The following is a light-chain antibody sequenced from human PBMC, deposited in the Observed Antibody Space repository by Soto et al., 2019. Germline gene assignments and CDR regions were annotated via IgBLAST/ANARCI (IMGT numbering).Light chain of an antibody. CDR1: QSISGW. CDR2: DAS. CDR3: QQYNDFYS. J-gene: IGKJ2*01. Sequence: DIPMTQSPSTLSASVGDRVTITCRASQSISGWLAWYKQKPGKAPKLLIYDASNLESGVPSRFSGSGSGTEFTLTISSLQPDDFATYYCQQYNDFYSFGQGTKLEI. V-gene: IGKV1-5*01.